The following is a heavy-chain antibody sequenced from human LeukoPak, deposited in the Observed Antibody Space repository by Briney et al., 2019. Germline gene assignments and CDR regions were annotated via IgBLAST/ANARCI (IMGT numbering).Heavy chain of an antibody. Sequence: PGRSLRLSCAASGFTFDDYAMHWVRQAPGKGLEWVSGISWNSGSIGYADSVKGRFTISRDNAKNSLYLQVNSLRAEDTALYYCAKDSVATTLYYFDYWGQGTLVTVSS. CDR2: ISWNSGSI. V-gene: IGHV3-9*01. D-gene: IGHD5-12*01. CDR3: AKDSVATTLYYFDY. CDR1: GFTFDDYA. J-gene: IGHJ4*02.